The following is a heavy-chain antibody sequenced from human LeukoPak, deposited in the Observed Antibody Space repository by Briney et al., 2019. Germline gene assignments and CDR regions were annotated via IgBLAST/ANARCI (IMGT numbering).Heavy chain of an antibody. CDR1: GGSISSSSYY. CDR2: INHSGST. J-gene: IGHJ4*02. V-gene: IGHV4-39*07. D-gene: IGHD6-19*01. Sequence: ETLSLTCTVSGGSISSSSYYWGWIRQPPGKGLEWIGEINHSGSTNYNPSLKSRVTISVDTSKNQFSLKLSSVTAADTAVYYCASPSSGWKGGYYFDYWGQGTLVTVSS. CDR3: ASPSSGWKGGYYFDY.